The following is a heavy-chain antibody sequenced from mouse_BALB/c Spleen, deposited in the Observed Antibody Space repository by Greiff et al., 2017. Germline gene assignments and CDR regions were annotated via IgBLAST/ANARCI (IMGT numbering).Heavy chain of an antibody. Sequence: EVHLVESGPGLVKPSQSLSLTCTVTGYSITSDYAWNWIRQFPGNKLEWMGYISYSGSTSYNPSLKSRISITRDTSKNQFFLQLNSVTTEDTATYYCAREKYYFDYWGQGTTLTVSS. CDR2: ISYSGST. V-gene: IGHV3-2*02. D-gene: IGHD1-3*01. J-gene: IGHJ2*01. CDR3: AREKYYFDY. CDR1: GYSITSDYA.